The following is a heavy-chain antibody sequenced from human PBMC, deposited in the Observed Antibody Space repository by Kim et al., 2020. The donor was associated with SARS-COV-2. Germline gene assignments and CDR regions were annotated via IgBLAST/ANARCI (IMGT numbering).Heavy chain of an antibody. CDR1: GFTFSSYA. CDR2: ISYDGSNK. D-gene: IGHD4-17*01. V-gene: IGHV3-30*04. Sequence: GGSLRLSCAASGFTFSSYAMHWVRQAPGKGLEWVAVISYDGSNKYYADSVKGRFTISRDNSKNTLYLQMNSLRAEDTAVYYCATTPTVTTDYWGQGTLVTVSS. J-gene: IGHJ4*02. CDR3: ATTPTVTTDY.